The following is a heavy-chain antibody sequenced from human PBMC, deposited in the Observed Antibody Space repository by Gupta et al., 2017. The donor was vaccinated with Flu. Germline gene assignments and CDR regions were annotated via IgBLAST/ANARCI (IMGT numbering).Heavy chain of an antibody. Sequence: QVQLQQWGAGLLKPSETLSLTCAVYGGSFSGYYWSWIRQPPGKGLEWIGEINHSGSTNYNPSLKSRVTISVDTSKNQFSLKLSSVTAADTAVYYCARTVQEYYGSGSYYYYYGMDVWGQGTTVTVSS. CDR1: GGSFSGYY. CDR2: INHSGST. D-gene: IGHD3-10*01. V-gene: IGHV4-34*01. J-gene: IGHJ6*02. CDR3: ARTVQEYYGSGSYYYYYGMDV.